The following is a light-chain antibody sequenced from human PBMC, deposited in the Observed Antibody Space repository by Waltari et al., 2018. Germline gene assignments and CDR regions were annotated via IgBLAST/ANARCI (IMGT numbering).Light chain of an antibody. CDR1: QGISSA. J-gene: IGKJ5*01. CDR3: QQLHSYPIT. CDR2: DAS. V-gene: IGKV1-13*02. Sequence: AIHLTQSPSSLSASVGDRITITCRASQGISSALAWYQQKPEESPKFLIYDASSLQSGVPSRFSGSASGTDFTVTITSLQPEDFATYYCQQLHSYPITFGQGTRLEIK.